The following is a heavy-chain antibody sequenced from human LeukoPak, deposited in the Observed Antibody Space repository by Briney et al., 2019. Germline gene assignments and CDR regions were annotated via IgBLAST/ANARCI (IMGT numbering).Heavy chain of an antibody. CDR2: INPNSGGT. CDR1: GYTFTAYY. V-gene: IGHV1-2*02. D-gene: IGHD3-22*01. Sequence: ASVKVSCKASGYTFTAYYMHWVRQAPGQGLEWMGCINPNSGGTNYAQKFQGRVTMTRDTSISTAYMELSRLRSDDTAVYYCAREATMIVVVSDAFDIWGQGTMVTVSS. CDR3: AREATMIVVVSDAFDI. J-gene: IGHJ3*02.